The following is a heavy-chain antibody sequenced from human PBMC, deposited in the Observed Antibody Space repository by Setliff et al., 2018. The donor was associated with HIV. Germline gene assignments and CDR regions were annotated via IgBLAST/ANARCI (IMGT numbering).Heavy chain of an antibody. D-gene: IGHD1-26*01. CDR1: GYTLTEVS. CDR3: ASGSHGEGATDY. Sequence: SVKVSCKISGYTLTEVSMHWVRQAPGKGLEWMGGIIPIFGTANYAQKFQGRVTITADESTNTAYMELSSLRSEDTAVYYCASGSHGEGATDYWGLGTLVTVSS. J-gene: IGHJ4*02. CDR2: IIPIFGTA. V-gene: IGHV1-69*13.